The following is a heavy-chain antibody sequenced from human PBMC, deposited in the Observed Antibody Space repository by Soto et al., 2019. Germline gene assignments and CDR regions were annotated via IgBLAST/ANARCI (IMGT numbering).Heavy chain of an antibody. CDR3: AVGATTSWGALDY. Sequence: GASVKVSCKASGYTFTGYYMHWVRQAPGQGLEWMGWINPNSGGTNYAQKFQGRVTMTRDTSISTAYMELSRLRSDDTAVYYCAVGATTSWGALDYWGQGTLVTRLL. CDR1: GYTFTGYY. V-gene: IGHV1-2*02. J-gene: IGHJ4*02. CDR2: INPNSGGT. D-gene: IGHD1-26*01.